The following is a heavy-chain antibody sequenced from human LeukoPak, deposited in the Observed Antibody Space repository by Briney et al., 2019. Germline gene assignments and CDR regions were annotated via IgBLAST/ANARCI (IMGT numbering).Heavy chain of an antibody. CDR2: INPNSGGT. J-gene: IGHJ6*02. D-gene: IGHD2/OR15-2a*01. Sequence: GASVKVSCKASGYTFTGYYMHWVRQAPGQGLEWMGWINPNSGGTNYAQKFQGRVTMTRDTSISTAYMELSRLRSDDTAVYYCARDGHGVGPLRSYYYYGMDVWGQGTTVTVSS. CDR3: ARDGHGVGPLRSYYYYGMDV. CDR1: GYTFTGYY. V-gene: IGHV1-2*02.